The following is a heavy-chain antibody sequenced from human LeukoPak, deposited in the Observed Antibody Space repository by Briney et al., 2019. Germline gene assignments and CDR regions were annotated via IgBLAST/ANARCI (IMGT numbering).Heavy chain of an antibody. V-gene: IGHV3-30*03. CDR2: ISYDGSNK. CDR3: ARVWGFGELSN. CDR1: GFTFSSYG. D-gene: IGHD3-10*01. Sequence: SGGSLRLSCAASGFTFSSYGMHWVRQAPGKGLEWVAVISYDGSNKYYADSVKGRFTISRDNAKNSLYLQMNSLRAEDTAVYYCARVWGFGELSNWGQGTLVTVSS. J-gene: IGHJ4*02.